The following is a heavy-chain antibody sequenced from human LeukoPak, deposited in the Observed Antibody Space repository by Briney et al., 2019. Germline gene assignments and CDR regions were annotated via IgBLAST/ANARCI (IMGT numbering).Heavy chain of an antibody. CDR2: FYSGGAT. CDR1: GFTVSSNY. CDR3: ARTEWFGEENDY. J-gene: IGHJ4*02. D-gene: IGHD3-10*01. V-gene: IGHV3-66*01. Sequence: GGSLRLSCAASGFTVSSNYMNWVRQAPGKGLELVSVFYSGGATYYADSVKGRFTISRDNSKNALYLQMRSLRAEDTALYYCARTEWFGEENDYWGQGTLVTVSS.